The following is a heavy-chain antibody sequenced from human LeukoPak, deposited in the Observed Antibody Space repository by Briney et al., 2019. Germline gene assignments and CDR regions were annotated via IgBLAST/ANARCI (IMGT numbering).Heavy chain of an antibody. Sequence: SVKVSCKASGFTFTSSAMQWVRQARGQRLEWIGWIVVGSGNTNYAQKFQERVTITRDMSTSTAYMELSSLRSEDTAVYYCAAAYYYGSGSYYNFDYWGQGTLVTVSS. CDR3: AAAYYYGSGSYYNFDY. CDR1: GFTFTSSA. D-gene: IGHD3-10*01. J-gene: IGHJ4*02. CDR2: IVVGSGNT. V-gene: IGHV1-58*02.